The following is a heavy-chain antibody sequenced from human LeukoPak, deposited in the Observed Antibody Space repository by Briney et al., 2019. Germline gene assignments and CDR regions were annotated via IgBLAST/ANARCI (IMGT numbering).Heavy chain of an antibody. CDR1: GGSISDDGYY. J-gene: IGHJ4*02. Sequence: PSETLSLTCTVSGGSISDDGYYWSWIRQLPGKGLEWIGHIYYGGTTEYNPSLEGRITISVATSKTQFSLKLNSVTAADTAVYYCAGGGATVTDYWGQGNLVTVSS. CDR3: AGGGATVTDY. D-gene: IGHD4-17*01. V-gene: IGHV4-31*03. CDR2: IYYGGTT.